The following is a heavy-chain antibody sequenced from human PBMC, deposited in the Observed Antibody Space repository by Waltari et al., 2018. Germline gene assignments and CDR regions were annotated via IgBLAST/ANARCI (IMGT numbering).Heavy chain of an antibody. Sequence: QVQLVQSGAEVKKPGASVKVSCKASGYTFTSYAMHWVRQAPGQRLEWMGWINVGKGKPKNSQKCQGRLTITRDTSASTAYMELSSLRSEDTAVYYCARDRIVATTKRTNWFDPWGQGTLVTVSS. V-gene: IGHV1-3*01. D-gene: IGHD5-12*01. J-gene: IGHJ5*02. CDR1: GYTFTSYA. CDR2: INVGKGKP. CDR3: ARDRIVATTKRTNWFDP.